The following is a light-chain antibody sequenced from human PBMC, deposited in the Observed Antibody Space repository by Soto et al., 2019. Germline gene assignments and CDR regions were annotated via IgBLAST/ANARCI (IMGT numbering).Light chain of an antibody. V-gene: IGKV1-5*03. CDR2: KAS. J-gene: IGKJ2*01. CDR3: QQYNSYPYT. CDR1: QRISIW. Sequence: DIQMTQSPSTLSASIGDRVTITCRASQRISIWLAWYQQKPGEVPKLLVFKASSLESGVPLRFSGSGSGTEFTLTISSLQPDDFATYYCQQYNSYPYTFGQGTKLEIK.